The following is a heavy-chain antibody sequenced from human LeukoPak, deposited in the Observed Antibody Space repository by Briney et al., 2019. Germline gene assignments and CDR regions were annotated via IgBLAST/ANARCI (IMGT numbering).Heavy chain of an antibody. V-gene: IGHV4-59*01. J-gene: IGHJ6*02. CDR2: NYYSGST. Sequence: SETLSLTCTVSGGSISSYYWSWIRQPPGKGLEWIGYNYYSGSTNYNPSLKSRVTISVDTSKNQFSLKLSSVTAADTAVYYCARGEATLGHFNYYHYGMDVWGQGTTVTVSS. CDR1: GGSISSYY. CDR3: ARGEATLGHFNYYHYGMDV. D-gene: IGHD3-3*02.